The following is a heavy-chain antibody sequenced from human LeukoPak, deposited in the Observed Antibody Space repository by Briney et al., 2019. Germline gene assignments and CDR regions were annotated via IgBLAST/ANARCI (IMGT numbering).Heavy chain of an antibody. Sequence: GVSLRLSCAASGCIFSGSAMSWGRRAPGEGLEWVSTITDSGGSTFYADAVKDRFTISRDNSKNTLYLQINSLRADDTAVYYCAKDLAAVSYRGLGSLVTVSS. CDR2: ITDSGGST. J-gene: IGHJ4*02. V-gene: IGHV3-23*01. CDR3: AKDLAAVSY. D-gene: IGHD5/OR15-5a*01. CDR1: GCIFSGSA.